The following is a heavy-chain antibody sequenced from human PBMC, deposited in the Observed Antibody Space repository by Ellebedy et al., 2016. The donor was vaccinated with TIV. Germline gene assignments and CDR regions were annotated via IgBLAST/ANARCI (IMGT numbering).Heavy chain of an antibody. CDR1: GFTFSHHA. CDR2: ISYDGNNK. V-gene: IGHV3-30*04. CDR3: ARDGARIAVAVEYHFDS. J-gene: IGHJ5*01. D-gene: IGHD6-19*01. Sequence: GGSLRLSCAASGFTFSHHAFYWVRQAPGKGLEWVTIISYDGNNKFYLDSVEGRFSISRDDSKNTLYLQMNSLRPEDTALYYCARDGARIAVAVEYHFDSWGQGTLVTVSS.